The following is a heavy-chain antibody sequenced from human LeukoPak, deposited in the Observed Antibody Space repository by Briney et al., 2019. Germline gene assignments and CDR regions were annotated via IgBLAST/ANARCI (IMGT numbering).Heavy chain of an antibody. V-gene: IGHV3-23*01. Sequence: GGSLRLSCAASGFTFSSYAMSWVRQAPGKGLEWVSAISGSGTSTYYADSVKGRFTISRDNAKNSLYLQMNSLRAEDTALYYCARVANYYDSSGYYYGIYYYMDVWGKGTTVTVSS. D-gene: IGHD3-22*01. CDR1: GFTFSSYA. CDR3: ARVANYYDSSGYYYGIYYYMDV. J-gene: IGHJ6*03. CDR2: ISGSGTST.